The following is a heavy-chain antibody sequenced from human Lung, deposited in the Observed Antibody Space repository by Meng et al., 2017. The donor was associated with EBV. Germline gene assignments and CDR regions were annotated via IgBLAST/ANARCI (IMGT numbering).Heavy chain of an antibody. J-gene: IGHJ1*01. CDR1: GGSIRRCNW. D-gene: IGHD4-23*01. Sequence: HESGYRCVKPSEPLSLTGAVSGGSIRRCNWWSWVRQPPGKGLEWIGEIYHSGSTNYNPSLKSRVTISVDKSKNQFSLKLSSVTAADTAVYYCARDEGGNSERGFQHWGQGTLVTVSS. V-gene: IGHV4-4*02. CDR3: ARDEGGNSERGFQH. CDR2: IYHSGST.